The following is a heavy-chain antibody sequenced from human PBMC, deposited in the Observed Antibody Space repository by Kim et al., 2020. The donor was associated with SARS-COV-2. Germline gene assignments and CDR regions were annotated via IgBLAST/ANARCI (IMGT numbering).Heavy chain of an antibody. CDR3: SRDAHIAGAGTWNYYYGMD. Sequence: SVKVSCKASGGTFSSYAISWVRQAPGQGLEWMGRIIPILGIANYAQKFQGRVTITADKSTSTAYMELSSLRSEYTAAYYCSRDAHIAGAGTWNYYYGMD. V-gene: IGHV1-69*04. CDR1: GGTFSSYA. CDR2: IIPILGIA. J-gene: IGHJ6*01. D-gene: IGHD6-19*01.